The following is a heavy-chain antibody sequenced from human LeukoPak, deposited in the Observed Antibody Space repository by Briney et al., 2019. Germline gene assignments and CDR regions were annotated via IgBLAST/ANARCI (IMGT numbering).Heavy chain of an antibody. V-gene: IGHV1-69*04. J-gene: IGHJ6*02. CDR1: GGTFSSYA. CDR2: IIPILDIA. CDR3: ARDQGVTDPPPYGLDV. Sequence: SVKVSCKASGGTFSSYAISWVRQAPGQGLECMGRIIPILDIATYAQKFQGRVTITADKSTSTAYMELSSLSSEDTDVYYCARDQGVTDPPPYGLDVWGQGTTVTVSS. D-gene: IGHD3-10*01.